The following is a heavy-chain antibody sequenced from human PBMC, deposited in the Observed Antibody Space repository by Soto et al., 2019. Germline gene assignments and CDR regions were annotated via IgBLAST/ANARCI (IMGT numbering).Heavy chain of an antibody. Sequence: PSETLSLTCSVSGGSITSGGYYWSWLRQHAGTGLEWIGYVHHSGSTFYKSSLRSRVSMSIDTSRNLFSLNLTSVTAADTAIYFCARHDVHTSMVFDYWGQGSLVTVYS. CDR3: ARHDVHTSMVFDY. J-gene: IGHJ4*02. CDR2: VHHSGST. D-gene: IGHD5-18*01. CDR1: GGSITSGGYY. V-gene: IGHV4-31*03.